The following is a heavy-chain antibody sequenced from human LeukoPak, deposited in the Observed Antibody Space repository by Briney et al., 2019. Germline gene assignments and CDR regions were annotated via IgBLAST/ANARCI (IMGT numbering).Heavy chain of an antibody. D-gene: IGHD6-6*01. V-gene: IGHV1-8*01. CDR2: MNPNSGNT. J-gene: IGHJ6*02. CDR1: GYTFTSYD. CDR3: ARKQLGGWIYYYYGMDV. Sequence: ASVKVSCKASGYTFTSYDINWVRQATGQGLEWMGWMNPNSGNTGYAQKFQGRVTMTRNTSMSTAYMELSSLRSEDTAVYYCARKQLGGWIYYYYGMDVWGQGTTVTVSS.